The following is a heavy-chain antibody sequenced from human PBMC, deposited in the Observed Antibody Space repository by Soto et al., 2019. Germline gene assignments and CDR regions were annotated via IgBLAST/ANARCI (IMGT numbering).Heavy chain of an antibody. J-gene: IGHJ4*02. CDR1: GFTFSSYG. CDR2: ISYDGSNK. Sequence: GGSLRLSCAASGFTFSSYGMHWVRQAPGKGLEWVAVISYDGSNKYYADSVKGRFTISRDNSKNTLYLQMNSLRAEDTAVYYCAKDYGSSGPDDYWGQGTLVTVSS. V-gene: IGHV3-30*18. CDR3: AKDYGSSGPDDY. D-gene: IGHD3-22*01.